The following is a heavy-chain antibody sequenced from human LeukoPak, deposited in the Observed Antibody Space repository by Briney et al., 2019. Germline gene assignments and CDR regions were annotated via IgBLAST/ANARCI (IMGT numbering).Heavy chain of an antibody. CDR1: GFTFSSYS. V-gene: IGHV3-21*01. CDR2: ISSSSSYI. CDR3: VRGERGTGTSRTGGFDP. D-gene: IGHD1-7*01. J-gene: IGHJ5*02. Sequence: PGGSLRLSCPASGFTFSSYSMNSARQAPGKGLEWVSSISSSSSYIYYADSVKGRFTISRDNAKNSLYLQMNSLRAEDTAVYYCVRGERGTGTSRTGGFDPWGQGTLVTVSS.